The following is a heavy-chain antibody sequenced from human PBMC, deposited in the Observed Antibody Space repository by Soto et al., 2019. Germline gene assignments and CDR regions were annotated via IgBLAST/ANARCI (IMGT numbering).Heavy chain of an antibody. Sequence: QVHLVQSGVEVKTPGASVKVSCPASGYTFFTYDISWVRPAPGQGLEWMGWISTYSGDTKYAQKFQGRVTMTTDTSTTTAYLELRSLRSDDTAVYYCARHHGPTTSENWFDPWGQGTLVTVSS. CDR2: ISTYSGDT. J-gene: IGHJ5*02. V-gene: IGHV1-18*01. D-gene: IGHD5-12*01. CDR3: ARHHGPTTSENWFDP. CDR1: GYTFFTYD.